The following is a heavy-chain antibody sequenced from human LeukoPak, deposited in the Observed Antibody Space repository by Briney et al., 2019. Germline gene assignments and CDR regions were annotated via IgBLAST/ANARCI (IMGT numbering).Heavy chain of an antibody. V-gene: IGHV4-34*01. CDR3: ARAERDSSGDYYYYYYMDV. Sequence: SETLSLTCAVYGGSFSGYYWSWIRQPPGKGLEWIGEINHSGSTNYNPSLKSRVTISVDTSKNQFSLKLSSVTAADTAVYYCARAERDSSGDYYYYYYMDVWGKGTTVTVSS. D-gene: IGHD3-22*01. J-gene: IGHJ6*03. CDR1: GGSFSGYY. CDR2: INHSGST.